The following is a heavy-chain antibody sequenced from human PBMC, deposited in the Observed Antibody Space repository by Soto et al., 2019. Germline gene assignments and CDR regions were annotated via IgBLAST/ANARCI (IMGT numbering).Heavy chain of an antibody. V-gene: IGHV3-15*01. Sequence: PGGSRRLSCAVSGLTFTDARMSWVRQAPGKGLEWVGRIKTKRDGGARDYAAPVKGRFTISRDDSKDMLYLQMTGLKTEDTGVYYCTHFYDFWSVWGQGTVVTVSS. CDR1: GLTFTDAR. D-gene: IGHD3-3*01. CDR3: THFYDFWSV. CDR2: IKTKRDGGAR. J-gene: IGHJ4*02.